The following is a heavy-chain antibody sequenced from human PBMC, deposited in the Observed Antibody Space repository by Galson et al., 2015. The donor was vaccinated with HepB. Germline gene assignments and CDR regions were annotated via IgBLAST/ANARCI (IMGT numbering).Heavy chain of an antibody. CDR2: INPNSGGT. D-gene: IGHD3-10*01. V-gene: IGHV1-2*04. J-gene: IGHJ3*02. Sequence: SVKVSCKASGYTFTGYYMHWVRQAPGQGLEWMGWINPNSGGTNYAQKFQGWVTMTRDTSISTAYMELSRLRSDDTAVYYCAREVFGGSGHDAFDIWGQGTMVTVSS. CDR1: GYTFTGYY. CDR3: AREVFGGSGHDAFDI.